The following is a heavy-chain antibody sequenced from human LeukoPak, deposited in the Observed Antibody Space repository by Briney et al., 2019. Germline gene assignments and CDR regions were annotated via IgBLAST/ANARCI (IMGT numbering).Heavy chain of an antibody. V-gene: IGHV4-59*08. CDR3: ARSIVVSVNYFYYGMDV. Sequence: SETLSLTCTVSGGSISSYYWNWIRQPPGKGLEWRGYIYYSGSTNYNPSLKSRVTISVDTSKNQFSLKLSSVTAADTAVYYCARSIVVSVNYFYYGMDVWGQGTTVTVSS. D-gene: IGHD3-22*01. J-gene: IGHJ6*02. CDR2: IYYSGST. CDR1: GGSISSYY.